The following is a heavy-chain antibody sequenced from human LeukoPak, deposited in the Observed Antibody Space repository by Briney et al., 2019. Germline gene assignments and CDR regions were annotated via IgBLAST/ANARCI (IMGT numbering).Heavy chain of an antibody. CDR1: GFTFSSYA. CDR2: ISGSGGST. D-gene: IGHD3-16*01. CDR3: AKNRRRIGFGDAFDI. V-gene: IGHV3-23*01. Sequence: GGSLRLSCAASGFTFSSYAMSRVRQAPGKGLEWVSAISGSGGSTYYADSVKGRFTISRDNSKNTLYLQMNSLRAEDTAVYYCAKNRRRIGFGDAFDIWGQGTMVTVSS. J-gene: IGHJ3*02.